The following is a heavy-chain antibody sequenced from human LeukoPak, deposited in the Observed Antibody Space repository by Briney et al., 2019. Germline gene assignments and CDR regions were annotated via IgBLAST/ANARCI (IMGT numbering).Heavy chain of an antibody. D-gene: IGHD3-10*01. Sequence: GGSLRLSCAASGFTVSSNYMSWVRQAPGKGLEWVSVIYSGGSTYYADSAKGRFTISGDNSKNTPYLQMNSLRAEDTAVYYCARASITVLRGVTYYYGMDVWGQGTTVTVSS. V-gene: IGHV3-66*01. CDR2: IYSGGST. CDR3: ARASITVLRGVTYYYGMDV. J-gene: IGHJ6*02. CDR1: GFTVSSNY.